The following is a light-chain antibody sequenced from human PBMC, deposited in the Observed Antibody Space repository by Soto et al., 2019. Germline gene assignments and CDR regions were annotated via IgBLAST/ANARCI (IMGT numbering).Light chain of an antibody. J-gene: IGLJ3*02. V-gene: IGLV2-8*01. CDR2: VVS. Sequence: QSVLTQPPSASGSPGQSVTISCTGTSSDVGGYNYVSWYQQHPGKAPKLMIYVVSERPSGVPDRFSGSKSGNTASLTVSGLQAEDEADYYCSSYAGSNSWVFGGGTKLTVL. CDR3: SSYAGSNSWV. CDR1: SSDVGGYNY.